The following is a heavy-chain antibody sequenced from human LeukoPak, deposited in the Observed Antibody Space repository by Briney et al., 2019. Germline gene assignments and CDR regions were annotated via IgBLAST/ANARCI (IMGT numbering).Heavy chain of an antibody. CDR3: ARDRGERPFDY. J-gene: IGHJ4*02. CDR1: GFTFSSYW. CDR2: ISSDGSST. Sequence: GGSLRLSCAASGFTFSSYWMHWVRQAPGKGLVWVSRISSDGSSTSYADSVKGRFTISRDNAKNTLYLQMNSLRAEDTAVYYCARDRGERPFDYWGQGTLVTVSS. D-gene: IGHD1-1*01. V-gene: IGHV3-74*01.